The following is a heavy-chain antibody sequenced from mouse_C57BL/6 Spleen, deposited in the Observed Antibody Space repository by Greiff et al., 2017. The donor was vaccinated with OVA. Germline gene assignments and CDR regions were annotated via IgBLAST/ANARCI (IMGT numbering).Heavy chain of an antibody. V-gene: IGHV1-82*01. CDR1: GYAFSSSW. CDR3: ARSGNWAYFDY. J-gene: IGHJ2*01. CDR2: ISPGDGDT. D-gene: IGHD4-1*01. Sequence: QVQLQQSGPELVKPGASVKISCKASGYAFSSSWMNWVKQRPGKGLEWIGRISPGDGDTNYNGKFKGKATLTADKSSSTAYMQLSSLTSEDSAVYFCARSGNWAYFDYWGQGTTLTVSS.